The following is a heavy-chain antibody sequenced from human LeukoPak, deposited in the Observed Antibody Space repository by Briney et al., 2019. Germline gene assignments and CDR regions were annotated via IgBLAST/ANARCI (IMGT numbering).Heavy chain of an antibody. CDR3: ARSPWGYCSSTSCPLFDP. CDR2: ISSSSSYI. CDR1: GFTFSSYS. D-gene: IGHD2-2*01. V-gene: IGHV3-21*01. Sequence: GGSLRLSCAASGFTFSSYSMNWVRQAPGKGLEWVSSISSSSSYIYYADSVKGRFTISRDNAKNSLYLQMNSLRAEDTAVYYCARSPWGYCSSTSCPLFDPWGQGTLVTVSS. J-gene: IGHJ5*02.